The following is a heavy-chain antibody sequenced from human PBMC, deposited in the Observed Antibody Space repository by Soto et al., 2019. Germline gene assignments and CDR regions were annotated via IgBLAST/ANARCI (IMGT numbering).Heavy chain of an antibody. Sequence: QVQLQESGPGLVKPSETLSLTCTVSGDSISSYYWSWIRQPPGKGLEWIGYIYYSGSTNYNPSLKSRVTISVDTSKNQFSLKLSSVTAADTAVYYCARLWDYGSHTDYWGQGTLVTVSS. J-gene: IGHJ4*02. CDR2: IYYSGST. D-gene: IGHD3-10*01. CDR3: ARLWDYGSHTDY. CDR1: GDSISSYY. V-gene: IGHV4-59*08.